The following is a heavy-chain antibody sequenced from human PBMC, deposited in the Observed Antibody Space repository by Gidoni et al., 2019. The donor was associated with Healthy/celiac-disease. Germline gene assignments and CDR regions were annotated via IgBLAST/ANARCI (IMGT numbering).Heavy chain of an antibody. V-gene: IGHV3-21*01. J-gene: IGHJ4*02. CDR2: ISSSSSYI. CDR3: ARVEDYYGSGAQSFFDY. D-gene: IGHD3-10*01. CDR1: GFTFSSYS. Sequence: EVQLVESGGGLVKPGGSLRLSCAASGFTFSSYSMNWVRQAPGKGLEWVSSISSSSSYIYYADSVKGRFTISRDNAKNSLYLQMNSLRAEDTAVYYCARVEDYYGSGAQSFFDYWGQGTLVTVSS.